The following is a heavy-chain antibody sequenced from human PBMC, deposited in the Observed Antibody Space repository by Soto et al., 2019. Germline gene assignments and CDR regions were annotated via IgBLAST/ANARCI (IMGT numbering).Heavy chain of an antibody. CDR2: MYYSGST. V-gene: IGHV4-59*08. Sequence: PSETLSLTCTVSGGSISSYYWSWIRQPPGKGLEWIGYMYYSGSTNYNPSLKSRVTISVDTSKNQFSLNLNSVTAADTAVYYCARFFDSWGQGTLVTVSS. CDR1: GGSISSYY. CDR3: ARFFDS. J-gene: IGHJ4*02.